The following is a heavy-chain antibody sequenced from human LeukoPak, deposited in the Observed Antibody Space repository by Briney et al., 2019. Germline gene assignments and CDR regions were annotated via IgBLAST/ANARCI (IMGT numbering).Heavy chain of an antibody. V-gene: IGHV3-64*01. CDR2: ISSNGGNK. J-gene: IGHJ4*02. CDR3: ARGYCDTNSCYTALRY. CDR1: GFSFSTHA. D-gene: IGHD2-15*01. Sequence: GGSLRLSCAASGFSFSTHAIYWVRQAPGKGLEYVSGISSNGGNKDYPTSVKRRFTVFRDNWDNTVFLQMDSLRDEDMSVYYCARGYCDTNSCYTALRYWGQGTLVTVSS.